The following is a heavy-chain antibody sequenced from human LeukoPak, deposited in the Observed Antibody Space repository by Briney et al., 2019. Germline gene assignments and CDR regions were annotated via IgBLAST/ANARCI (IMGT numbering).Heavy chain of an antibody. V-gene: IGHV1-2*02. CDR1: GYTFTGYY. Sequence: ASVKVSCKASGYTFTGYYMHWVRQAPGQGLEWMGWINPNSGGTNYAQKFQGRVTMTRDTSISTAHMDLSRLRSDDTAAYYCARVLVDYFDYWGQGTLVTVSS. J-gene: IGHJ4*02. CDR2: INPNSGGT. CDR3: ARVLVDYFDY.